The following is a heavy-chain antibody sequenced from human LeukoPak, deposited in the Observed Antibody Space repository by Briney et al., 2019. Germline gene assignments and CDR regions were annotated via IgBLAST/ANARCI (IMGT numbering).Heavy chain of an antibody. CDR3: AKDRSIGTYYTFDH. D-gene: IGHD1-26*01. CDR1: GFTFSDYA. V-gene: IGHV3-23*01. Sequence: GGSLRLPCAASGFTFSDYAMTWVRQAPGKGLEWVATISGSGVMTYYADSVKGRFTVSGDNSKNTLYLQMSSLTAADTAVYYCAKDRSIGTYYTFDHWGQGTLVTVSS. J-gene: IGHJ4*02. CDR2: ISGSGVMT.